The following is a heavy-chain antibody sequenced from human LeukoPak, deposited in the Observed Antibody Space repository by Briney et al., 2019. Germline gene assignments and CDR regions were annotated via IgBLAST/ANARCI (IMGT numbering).Heavy chain of an antibody. CDR3: ARGREQLAQFVVIAYYMDV. Sequence: GASVKVSCKASGYTFTSYDINWLRQATGQGLEWMVWMNPNSGNTGYAQKFQGRVTITRNTSISTAYMELSSLRSEDTAVYYCARGREQLAQFVVIAYYMDVWGKGTTVTVSS. D-gene: IGHD2-21*01. CDR1: GYTFTSYD. CDR2: MNPNSGNT. V-gene: IGHV1-8*03. J-gene: IGHJ6*03.